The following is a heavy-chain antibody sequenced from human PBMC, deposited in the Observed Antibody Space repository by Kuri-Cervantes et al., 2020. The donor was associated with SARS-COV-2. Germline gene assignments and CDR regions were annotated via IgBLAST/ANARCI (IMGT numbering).Heavy chain of an antibody. D-gene: IGHD3-3*01. CDR1: GYTFTSYY. Sequence: ASVKVSCKASGYTFTSYYMHWVRQAPGQGLEWMGIINPSGGSTSYAQKFQGRVTMTRDTSTSTVYMELSSLRSEDTAVYYCAREVGGITIFGVVPNSQFDYWGQGTLVT. CDR2: INPSGGST. CDR3: AREVGGITIFGVVPNSQFDY. V-gene: IGHV1-46*01. J-gene: IGHJ4*02.